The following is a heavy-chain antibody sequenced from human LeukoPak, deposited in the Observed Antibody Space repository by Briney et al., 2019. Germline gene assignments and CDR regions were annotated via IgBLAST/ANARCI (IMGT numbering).Heavy chain of an antibody. CDR2: ISAYNGNT. CDR3: ARSGPYGLYYGSGSYDY. V-gene: IGHV1-18*01. Sequence: GASVKVSCKASGYTFTSYGISWVRQAPGQGLEWMGWISAYNGNTNYAQKLQGRVTMTTDTSTSTAYMELRSLRSDDTAVYYCARSGPYGLYYGSGSYDYWGQGTLVTVSS. J-gene: IGHJ4*02. CDR1: GYTFTSYG. D-gene: IGHD3-10*01.